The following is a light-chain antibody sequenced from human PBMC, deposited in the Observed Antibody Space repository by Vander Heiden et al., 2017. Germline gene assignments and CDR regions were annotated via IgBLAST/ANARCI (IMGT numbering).Light chain of an antibody. V-gene: IGKV4-1*01. CDR3: QQYYSTPFT. Sequence: DVVMTKSADSMALYMGERATINCKSSQSVLYSAKNKNYLAWPQQKPGQPPKLLIYLASTRESGVPDRFSGSGSGTDFTLTISSLQAEDVAVYYCQQYYSTPFTFGPGTKVDIK. CDR2: LAS. J-gene: IGKJ3*01. CDR1: QSVLYSAKNKNY.